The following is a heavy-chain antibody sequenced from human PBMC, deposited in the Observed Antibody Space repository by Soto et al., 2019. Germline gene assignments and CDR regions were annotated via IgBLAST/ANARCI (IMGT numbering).Heavy chain of an antibody. Sequence: SETLSLTCTVSGGSISGYYWSWIRLPPGKGLEWIGHIHYNGNTKYNPSLKSRVSMSVDTSKNQFSLRLISVTAADTAKYFCAREGNLGRWLQPLDFWGQGTLVTVSS. J-gene: IGHJ4*02. CDR2: IHYNGNT. CDR1: GGSISGYY. V-gene: IGHV4-59*01. D-gene: IGHD5-12*01. CDR3: AREGNLGRWLQPLDF.